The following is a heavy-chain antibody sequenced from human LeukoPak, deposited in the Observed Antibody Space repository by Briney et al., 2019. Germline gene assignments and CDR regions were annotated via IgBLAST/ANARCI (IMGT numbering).Heavy chain of an antibody. CDR1: GFTFSNAW. CDR3: AKESDDFALDY. J-gene: IGHJ4*02. Sequence: GGSLRLSCAASGFTFSNAWMSWVRQAPGKGLEWVSAISGSGGSTYFADSVKGRFTISRDNSKNTLYLQMNRLRAEDTAVYYCAKESDDFALDYWGQGTLVTVSS. V-gene: IGHV3-23*01. D-gene: IGHD3-3*01. CDR2: ISGSGGST.